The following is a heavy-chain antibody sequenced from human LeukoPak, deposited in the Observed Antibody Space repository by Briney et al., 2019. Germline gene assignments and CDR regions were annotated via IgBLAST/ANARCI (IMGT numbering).Heavy chain of an antibody. D-gene: IGHD6-13*01. CDR3: ARLYTSNWYPEGYYYYYYMDV. J-gene: IGHJ6*03. V-gene: IGHV5-51*01. CDR1: GYRFTSYW. CDR2: IYPGDSDT. Sequence: GGALMISCKGSGYRFTSYWIGWVRQMPGKGLEWMGVIYPGDSDTRYSPSFQGRVTISADESISTAYLQWSSRKASDTAVYYCARLYTSNWYPEGYYYYYYMDVWGKGTTVTVSS.